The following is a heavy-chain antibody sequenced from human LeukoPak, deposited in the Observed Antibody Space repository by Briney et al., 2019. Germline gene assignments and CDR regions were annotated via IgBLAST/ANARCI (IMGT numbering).Heavy chain of an antibody. V-gene: IGHV1-2*02. D-gene: IGHD6-19*01. Sequence: GASVKVSCKASGYTFTGYYMHWVRQAPGQGLEWMGWINPNSGGTNYAQRFQGRVTMTRDTSISTAYMELSRLRSDDTAVYYCACRGSSGWYKMIDYWGQGTLVTVAS. CDR3: ACRGSSGWYKMIDY. CDR1: GYTFTGYY. CDR2: INPNSGGT. J-gene: IGHJ4*02.